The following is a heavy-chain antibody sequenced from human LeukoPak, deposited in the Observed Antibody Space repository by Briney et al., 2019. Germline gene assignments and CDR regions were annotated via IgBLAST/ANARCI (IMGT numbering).Heavy chain of an antibody. J-gene: IGHJ4*02. Sequence: SETLSLTCAVSGSSISSYYWNWIRQTPGKGLEWIGSVYYGGSTNYHPSLKSRVTMSLDTSKNQFSLKMTSVTAADTAVYYCARELRGIDNWGQGTLVTVSS. V-gene: IGHV4-59*01. CDR3: ARELRGIDN. CDR2: VYYGGST. CDR1: GSSISSYY.